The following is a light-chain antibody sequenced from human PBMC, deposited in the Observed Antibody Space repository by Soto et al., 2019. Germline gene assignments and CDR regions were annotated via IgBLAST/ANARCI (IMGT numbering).Light chain of an antibody. V-gene: IGLV1-51*01. Sequence: QSVLTQPPSVSAAPGQKVTISCSGSSTNIGNNYVSWYQHLPGTAPKLLIYDNNERPSGIPDRFSGSKSGTSATLGITGLQTGDEADYYCGTCDTSLGAVVFGGGTKLTVL. J-gene: IGLJ2*01. CDR2: DNN. CDR3: GTCDTSLGAVV. CDR1: STNIGNNY.